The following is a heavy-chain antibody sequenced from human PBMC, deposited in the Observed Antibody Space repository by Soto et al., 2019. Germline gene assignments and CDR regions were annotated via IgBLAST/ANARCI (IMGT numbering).Heavy chain of an antibody. V-gene: IGHV3-11*05. CDR3: ARVVCTFPSCQFPLGPFDY. CDR2: ISSSSSYT. J-gene: IGHJ4*02. Sequence: GGSLRLSCAASGFTFSDYYMSWIRQAPGKGLEWVSYISSSSSYTNYADSVKGRFTISRDNAKNSLYLQMNSLRAEDTAVYYCARVVCTFPSCQFPLGPFDYWGQGTLVTVSS. D-gene: IGHD2-2*01. CDR1: GFTFSDYY.